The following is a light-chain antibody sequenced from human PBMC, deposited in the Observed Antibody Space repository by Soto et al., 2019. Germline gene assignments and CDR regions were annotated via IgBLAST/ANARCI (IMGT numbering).Light chain of an antibody. J-gene: IGKJ5*01. CDR2: GAS. Sequence: EIVMTQSPATLSVSPGERATLSCTASQSVSSTLAWYQQKPGQAPRLLIYGASTRATGIPDRFSGSGSGTHFTLTISRLEPGDFAVYYCQHFGGTTFTFGQGTRLEIK. CDR1: QSVSST. CDR3: QHFGGTTFT. V-gene: IGKV3D-15*01.